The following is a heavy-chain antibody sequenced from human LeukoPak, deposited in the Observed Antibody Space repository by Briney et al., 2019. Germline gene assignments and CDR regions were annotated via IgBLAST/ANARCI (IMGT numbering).Heavy chain of an antibody. Sequence: ASVKVSCKASGYTFTSYYMHWVRQAPGQGLEWMGIINPSGGSTSYAQKFQGRVTMTRDTSTSTVYMELSSLRSEDTAVYYCARDVMVYAMALYYFDYWGQGTLVTVSS. CDR2: INPSGGST. J-gene: IGHJ4*02. V-gene: IGHV1-46*01. CDR1: GYTFTSYY. D-gene: IGHD2-8*01. CDR3: ARDVMVYAMALYYFDY.